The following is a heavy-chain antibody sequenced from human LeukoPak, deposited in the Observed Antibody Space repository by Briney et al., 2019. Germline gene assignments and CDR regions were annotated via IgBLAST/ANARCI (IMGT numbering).Heavy chain of an antibody. D-gene: IGHD4-17*01. V-gene: IGHV4-39*07. CDR3: ARDWMIYGVFDP. CDR2: IYYSGST. J-gene: IGHJ5*02. Sequence: SETLSLTCTVSGASISSGSYYWGWIRQPPGKGLDWIGSIYYSGSTYYTASLKSRVTISVDTSKNQFSLKLTSVTAADTAVYYCARDWMIYGVFDPWGQGTLVTVSS. CDR1: GASISSGSYY.